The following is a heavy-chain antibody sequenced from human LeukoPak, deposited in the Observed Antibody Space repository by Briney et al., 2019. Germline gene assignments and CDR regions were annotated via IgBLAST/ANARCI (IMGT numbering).Heavy chain of an antibody. CDR3: ARDQAVPAAMGAFDI. J-gene: IGHJ3*02. CDR2: ISVNGDTK. CDR1: GFSVSSYG. Sequence: GGSLRLSCAVSGFSVSSYGMSWVRQAPGKGLEWISAISVNGDTKYYADSVKGRFSISRDNAKNSLYLQMNSLRAEDTAVYYCARDQAVPAAMGAFDIWGQGTMVTVSS. D-gene: IGHD2-2*01. V-gene: IGHV3-23*01.